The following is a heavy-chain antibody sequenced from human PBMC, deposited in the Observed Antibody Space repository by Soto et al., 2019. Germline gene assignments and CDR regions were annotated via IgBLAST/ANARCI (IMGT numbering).Heavy chain of an antibody. CDR1: GCTFSRCG. V-gene: IGHV3-7*03. CDR3: STTGGGESGWFAP. CDR2: IKQDGSEK. Sequence: VGSLRLSCAASGCTFSRCGMSWGRQARGKWLGWVANIKQDGSEKYYVDSVKGRFTISRDNAKNSLDLQMNSLRAEDTAVYYCSTTGGGESGWFAPWGQGTLVTVS. D-gene: IGHD2-21*01. J-gene: IGHJ5*02.